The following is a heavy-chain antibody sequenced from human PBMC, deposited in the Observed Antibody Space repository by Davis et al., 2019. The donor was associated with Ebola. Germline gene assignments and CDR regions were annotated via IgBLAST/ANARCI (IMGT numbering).Heavy chain of an antibody. CDR2: IYYSGST. D-gene: IGHD2/OR15-2a*01. Sequence: PSETLSLTCTVSGGSISSSSYYWGWIRQPPGKGLEWIGSIYYSGSTYYNPSLKSRVTISVDTSKNQFSLKLSSVTAADTAVYYCARQGYYGDMDVWGQGTTVTVSS. J-gene: IGHJ6*02. CDR3: ARQGYYGDMDV. V-gene: IGHV4-39*01. CDR1: GGSISSSSYY.